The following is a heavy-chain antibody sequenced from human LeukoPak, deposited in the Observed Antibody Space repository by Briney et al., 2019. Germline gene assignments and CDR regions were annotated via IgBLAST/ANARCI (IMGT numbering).Heavy chain of an antibody. Sequence: SETLSLTCTVSGGSISSYYWSWIRQPPGQGLEWMGYIYYSASTNYNPSLKSRVTISVDTSKNQSSLKLSSVTAADTAVYYCARGDLYYGSGSYGVIGYWGQGTLVTVSS. D-gene: IGHD3-10*01. V-gene: IGHV4-59*01. CDR2: IYYSAST. J-gene: IGHJ4*02. CDR1: GGSISSYY. CDR3: ARGDLYYGSGSYGVIGY.